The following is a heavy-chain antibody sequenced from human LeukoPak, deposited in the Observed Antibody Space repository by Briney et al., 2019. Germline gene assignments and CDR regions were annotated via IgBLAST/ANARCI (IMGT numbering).Heavy chain of an antibody. D-gene: IGHD1-26*01. CDR3: ARDQGGATPFDY. J-gene: IGHJ4*02. V-gene: IGHV4-30-2*01. CDR1: GGSISSGGYY. Sequence: SQTLSLTCTVSGGSISSGGYYWSWIRQPPGKGLEWIGYIYHSGSTYYNPSLKSRVTISVDRSKNQFSLKLSSVTAADTAVYYCARDQGGATPFDYWGQGTLVTVSS. CDR2: IYHSGST.